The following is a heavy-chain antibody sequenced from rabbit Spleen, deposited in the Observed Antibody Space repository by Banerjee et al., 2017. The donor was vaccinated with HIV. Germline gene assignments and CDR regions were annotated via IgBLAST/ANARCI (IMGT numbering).Heavy chain of an antibody. CDR1: GFSFSSSYD. CDR3: ARDLVGVIGWNFIL. J-gene: IGHJ4*01. D-gene: IGHD1-1*01. V-gene: IGHV1S45*01. CDR2: INTATGKG. Sequence: QEQLVESGGGLVKPGASLTLTCTASGFSFSSSYDMCWVRQAPGKGLEWITCINTATGKGVYASWAKGRFAISKTSSTTVTLQMTSLTAADTATYFCARDLVGVIGWNFILWGQGTLVTVS.